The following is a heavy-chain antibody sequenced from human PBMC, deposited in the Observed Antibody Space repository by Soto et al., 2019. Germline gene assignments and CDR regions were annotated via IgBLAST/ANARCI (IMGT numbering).Heavy chain of an antibody. D-gene: IGHD3-22*01. CDR3: ARVSWTPSSGYSHFDY. J-gene: IGHJ4*02. CDR2: IYTSGST. CDR1: GGSISSYY. V-gene: IGHV4-4*07. Sequence: QVQLQESGPGLVKPSETLSLTCTVSGGSISSYYWSWIRQPAGKGLEWIGRIYTSGSTNYNPSLKRRATMSVDTSKNQFSLKLSSVTAADTAVYYCARVSWTPSSGYSHFDYWGQGTLVTVSS.